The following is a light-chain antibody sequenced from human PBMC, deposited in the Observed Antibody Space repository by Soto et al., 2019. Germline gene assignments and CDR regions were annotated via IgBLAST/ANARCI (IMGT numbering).Light chain of an antibody. CDR1: QRIGSD. V-gene: IGKV1D-12*01. Sequence: DIQMTQSPSSVSASVGDRVSITCRASQRIGSDLAWYQQKPGKAPKVLIYNTFNLQSGVPSRFSGSRSGTDFILIISSLQPEDFGTYYCQQAESFPLTFGGGTKVEIK. CDR2: NTF. CDR3: QQAESFPLT. J-gene: IGKJ4*01.